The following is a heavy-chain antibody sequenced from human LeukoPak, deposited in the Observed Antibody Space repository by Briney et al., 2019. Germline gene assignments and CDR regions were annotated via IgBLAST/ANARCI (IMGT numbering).Heavy chain of an antibody. Sequence: PSETLSLTCTVYGGSISSSSYYWGWIRQPPGKGLEWIGSIYYSGSTYYNPSLKSRVTISVDTSKNQFSLKLSSVTAADTAVYYCARLGYFDYWGQGTLVTVSS. CDR1: GGSISSSSYY. V-gene: IGHV4-39*01. CDR2: IYYSGST. CDR3: ARLGYFDY. J-gene: IGHJ4*02.